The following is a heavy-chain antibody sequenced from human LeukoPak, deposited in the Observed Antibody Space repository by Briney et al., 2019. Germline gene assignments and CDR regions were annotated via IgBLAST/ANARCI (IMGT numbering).Heavy chain of an antibody. J-gene: IGHJ4*02. CDR3: ARGGAVAGVY. D-gene: IGHD6-19*01. CDR2: ISSSGNTV. Sequence: GGSLRLSCAASGFTFSTYAMSWVRQAPGKGLEWVSYISSSGNTVFYADSVKGRFTISRDNAKNSLNLQMNSLKGEDTAVYYCARGGAVAGVYWGQGTLVTVSS. V-gene: IGHV3-48*03. CDR1: GFTFSTYA.